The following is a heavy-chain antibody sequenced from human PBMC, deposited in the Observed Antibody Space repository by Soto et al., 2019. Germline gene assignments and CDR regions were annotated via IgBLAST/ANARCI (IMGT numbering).Heavy chain of an antibody. V-gene: IGHV4-34*01. D-gene: IGHD6-19*01. CDR1: GGSFSGYY. CDR2: INHSGST. Sequence: SETLSLTCAVYGGSFSGYYWSWIRQPPGKGLEWIGEINHSGSTNYNPSLKSRVTISVDTSKNQFSLKLSSVTAADTAVYYCARAAYSSGWHIQWAGYFDYWGQGTLVNVSS. J-gene: IGHJ4*02. CDR3: ARAAYSSGWHIQWAGYFDY.